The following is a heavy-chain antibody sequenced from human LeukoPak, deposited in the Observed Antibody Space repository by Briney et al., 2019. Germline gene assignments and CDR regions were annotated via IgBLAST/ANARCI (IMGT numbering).Heavy chain of an antibody. V-gene: IGHV4-34*01. Sequence: SESLSLTCAVYGGSFSGYYWSWIRQPPGKGLEWIGEINHSGSTNYNPSLKSRVTISVDTSKNQFSLKLSSVTAADTAVYYCARDGYDYVWGSFGYNFDYWGQGTLVTVSS. J-gene: IGHJ4*02. CDR3: ARDGYDYVWGSFGYNFDY. D-gene: IGHD3-16*01. CDR1: GGSFSGYY. CDR2: INHSGST.